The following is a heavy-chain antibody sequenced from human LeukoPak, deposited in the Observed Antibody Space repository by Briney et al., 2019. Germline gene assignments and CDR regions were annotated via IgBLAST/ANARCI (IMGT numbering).Heavy chain of an antibody. CDR3: ARDLGYCSSTSCYGDSDWFDP. V-gene: IGHV1-69*01. CDR2: IIPIFGTA. CDR1: GGTFSSYA. D-gene: IGHD2-2*01. J-gene: IGHJ5*02. Sequence: SVMVSCKASGGTFSSYAISWVRQAPGQGLEWMGGIIPIFGTANYAQKFQGRVTITADESTSTAYMELSSLRSEDTAVYYCARDLGYCSSTSCYGDSDWFDPWGQGTLVTVSS.